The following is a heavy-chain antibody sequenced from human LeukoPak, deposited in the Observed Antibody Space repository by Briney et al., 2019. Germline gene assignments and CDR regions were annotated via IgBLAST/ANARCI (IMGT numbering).Heavy chain of an antibody. Sequence: ASVKVSCKASGYTFTSYDINWVRQATGQGLEWMGWMNPNSGNTGYAQKFQGRVTITADKSTSTAYMELSSLRSEDTAVYYCARDWRDSSGSTGFVPWGQGTLVTVSS. D-gene: IGHD6-19*01. CDR1: GYTFTSYD. V-gene: IGHV1-8*03. CDR2: MNPNSGNT. CDR3: ARDWRDSSGSTGFVP. J-gene: IGHJ5*02.